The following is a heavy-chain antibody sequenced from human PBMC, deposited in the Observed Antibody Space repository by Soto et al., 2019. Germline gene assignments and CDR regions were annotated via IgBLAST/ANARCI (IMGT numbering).Heavy chain of an antibody. D-gene: IGHD5-18*01. CDR2: INAGNGNT. CDR1: GYTFTSYA. CDR3: AGAFPYSYGSFVI. Sequence: QVQLVQSGAAEKKPGASVKVSCKASGYTFTSYAMHWVRQAPGQRLEWMGWINAGNGNTKYSQKFKGRVTITRDTSASTAYMELSSLRSEDTAVYYCAGAFPYSYGSFVIWGQGTMVTVSS. V-gene: IGHV1-3*05. J-gene: IGHJ3*02.